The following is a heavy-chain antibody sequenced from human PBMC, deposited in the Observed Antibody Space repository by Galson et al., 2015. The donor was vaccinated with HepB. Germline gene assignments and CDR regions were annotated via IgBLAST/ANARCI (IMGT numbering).Heavy chain of an antibody. J-gene: IGHJ4*02. CDR1: GGSISSYY. CDR2: VSYNGIT. Sequence: ETLSLTCTVSGGSISSYYWSWIRQPPGKGLEWIGYVSYNGITNYNPSLKSRVTISIDTSKNQFSLKVNSVTAADTAVYYCARVDPYCGGDCHSGNKYYFDQWGQGTLVTVSS. CDR3: ARVDPYCGGDCHSGNKYYFDQ. D-gene: IGHD2-21*02. V-gene: IGHV4-59*01.